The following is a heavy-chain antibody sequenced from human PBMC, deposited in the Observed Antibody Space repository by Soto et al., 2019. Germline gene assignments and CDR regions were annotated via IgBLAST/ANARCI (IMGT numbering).Heavy chain of an antibody. CDR1: GFTFSSYA. CDR3: ARERYDSSGYYYGAFDI. J-gene: IGHJ3*02. D-gene: IGHD3-22*01. CDR2: ISSNGGST. Sequence: GGSLRLSCAASGFTFSSYAMHWVRQAPGKGLEYVSAISSNGGSTYYANSVKGRFTISRDNSKNTLYLQMGSLRADDIAVYYCARERYDSSGYYYGAFDIWGQGTMVTVSS. V-gene: IGHV3-64*01.